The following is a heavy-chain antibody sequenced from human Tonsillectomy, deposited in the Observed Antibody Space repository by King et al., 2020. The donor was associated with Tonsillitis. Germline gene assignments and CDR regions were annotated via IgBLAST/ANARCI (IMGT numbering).Heavy chain of an antibody. J-gene: IGHJ4*02. D-gene: IGHD3-22*01. Sequence: VQLQQWGAGLLKPSETLSLTCAVYGGSFSGYYWSWIRQPPGKGLEWIVEINHSGSTNYNPSFKSRVTISVDTSKNQFSLKLTSLTAADTAVYYCARVYYFDNSGNVDYWGQGTLVTVSS. V-gene: IGHV4-34*01. CDR1: GGSFSGYY. CDR3: ARVYYFDNSGNVDY. CDR2: INHSGST.